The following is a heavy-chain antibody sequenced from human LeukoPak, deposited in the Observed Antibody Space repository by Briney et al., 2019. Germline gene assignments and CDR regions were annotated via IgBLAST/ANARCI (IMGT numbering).Heavy chain of an antibody. J-gene: IGHJ4*02. V-gene: IGHV4-34*01. D-gene: IGHD3-22*01. CDR3: ASSDSGGYYYPY. CDR1: GGSFSGYY. Sequence: SETLSLTCAVYGGSFSGYYWSWIRQPPGKGLEWIGEINHSGSTNYNPSLKSRVTISVDTSKNQFSLKLSSVTAADTAVYYCASSDSGGYYYPYWGQGTLVTVSS. CDR2: INHSGST.